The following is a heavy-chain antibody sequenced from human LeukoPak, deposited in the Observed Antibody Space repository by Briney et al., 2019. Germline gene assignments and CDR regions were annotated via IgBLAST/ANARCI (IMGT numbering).Heavy chain of an antibody. CDR3: ARRRYYDGSGYLE. J-gene: IGHJ1*01. CDR1: GGSISSYY. CDR2: IYTSGST. D-gene: IGHD3-22*01. V-gene: IGHV4-4*07. Sequence: SETLSLTCTVSGGSISSYYWSWIRQPAGKGLEWIGRIYTSGSTNYNPSLKSRVTMSVDPSNNQFSLNLRSVTAADTGVYYCARRRYYDGSGYLEWGQGTLLSVSS.